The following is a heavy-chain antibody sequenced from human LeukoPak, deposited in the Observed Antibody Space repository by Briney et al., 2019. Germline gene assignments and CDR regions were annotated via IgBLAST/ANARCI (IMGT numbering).Heavy chain of an antibody. V-gene: IGHV3-7*03. Sequence: GGSLRLSCAASGFTFSGFWMSWVRQAPGKGLEWVANINPDGGDKYYVDSVKGRFTISRDNARRSLFLQMDSLRAEDTAFYYCAKAKRNSDYLFDYWGQGTLVAVSS. CDR3: AKAKRNSDYLFDY. CDR1: GFTFSGFW. D-gene: IGHD5-12*01. CDR2: INPDGGDK. J-gene: IGHJ4*02.